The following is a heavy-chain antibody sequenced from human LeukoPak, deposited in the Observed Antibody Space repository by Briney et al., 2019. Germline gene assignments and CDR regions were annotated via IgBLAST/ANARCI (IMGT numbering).Heavy chain of an antibody. CDR3: AREDDHNTNDC. CDR2: INPNSGGT. J-gene: IGHJ4*02. V-gene: IGHV1-2*02. CDR1: GYTFPGYY. D-gene: IGHD5-24*01. Sequence: SVKVSCKASGYTFPGYYMHWVRQAPGQGLEWMGWINPNSGGTNYAQKFQGRVTMTRDTSISTAYMELSRLRSDDTAVYDCAREDDHNTNDCWGQGTLVTVSS.